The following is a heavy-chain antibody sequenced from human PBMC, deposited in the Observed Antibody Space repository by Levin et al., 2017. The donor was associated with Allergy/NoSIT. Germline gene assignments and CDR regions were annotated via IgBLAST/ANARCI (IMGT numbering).Heavy chain of an antibody. V-gene: IGHV3-21*01. CDR1: GFPFSSYS. J-gene: IGHJ4*02. CDR3: ARDPFTSSSWDDNFDY. CDR2: ISSSSSYI. D-gene: IGHD6-13*01. Sequence: LSLTCAASGFPFSSYSMNWVRQAPGKGLEWVSSISSSSSYIYYADSVKGRFTISRDNAKNSLYLQMNSLRAEDTAVYYCARDPFTSSSWDDNFDYWGQGTLVTVSS.